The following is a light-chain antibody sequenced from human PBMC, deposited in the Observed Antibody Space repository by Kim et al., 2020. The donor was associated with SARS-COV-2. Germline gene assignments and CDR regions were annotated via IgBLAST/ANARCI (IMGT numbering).Light chain of an antibody. J-gene: IGKJ2*01. CDR2: GAS. V-gene: IGKV3-15*01. CDR3: QQYNNWPLMYT. Sequence: EIVLTQSPGTLSLSPGERATLSCRASQSVSSNLAWYQQKPGQAPRLLIYGASTRATGIPARFSGSGSGTEFTLTISSLQSEDFAVYYCQQYNNWPLMYTFGQGTKLE. CDR1: QSVSSN.